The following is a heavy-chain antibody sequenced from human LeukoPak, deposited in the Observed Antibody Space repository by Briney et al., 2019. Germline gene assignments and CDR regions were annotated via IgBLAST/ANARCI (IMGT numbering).Heavy chain of an antibody. V-gene: IGHV1-69*13. CDR3: ARAYGDYVRNRGPRGDAFDI. J-gene: IGHJ3*02. CDR1: GGTFISYA. Sequence: SVKVSFKASGGTFISYAISWVRQAPGQGLEGMGGIIPIFGTANYAQKFQGRVTITADESTSTAYMELSSLRSEDTAVYYCARAYGDYVRNRGPRGDAFDIWGQGTMVTVAS. D-gene: IGHD4-17*01. CDR2: IIPIFGTA.